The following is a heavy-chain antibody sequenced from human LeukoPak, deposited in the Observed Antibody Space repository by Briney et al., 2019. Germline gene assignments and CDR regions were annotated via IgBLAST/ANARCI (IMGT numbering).Heavy chain of an antibody. CDR3: ARVVVVAARAGWFNP. J-gene: IGHJ5*02. CDR1: GGSISSYY. V-gene: IGHV4-59*01. Sequence: PSETLSLTCTVSGGSISSYYWSWVRQPPRTGLECFVDNYYSGSTSYNPSLTSRSTISVDTSKNQFYLKLSSVTAADADVYYCARVVVVAARAGWFNPWGQGNLVTVPS. CDR2: NYYSGST. D-gene: IGHD2-15*01.